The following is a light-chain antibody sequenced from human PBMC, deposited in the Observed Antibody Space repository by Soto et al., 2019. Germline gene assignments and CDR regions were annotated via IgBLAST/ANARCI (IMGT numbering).Light chain of an antibody. CDR1: QSVTSNY. V-gene: IGKV3-20*01. J-gene: IGKJ1*01. CDR3: QQYGSSPLWT. CDR2: GAS. Sequence: EIVLTQSPGTLSLSPGERATLSCGASQSVTSNYLAWYQQKPGQAPRLLIFGASIRVTGIPDRFIGSGSGTDFTLTISRLEPEDFAVYYCQQYGSSPLWTFGQGTKVDIK.